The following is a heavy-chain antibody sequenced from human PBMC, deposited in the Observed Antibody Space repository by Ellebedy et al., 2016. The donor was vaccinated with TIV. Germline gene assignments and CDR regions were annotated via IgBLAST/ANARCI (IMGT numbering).Heavy chain of an antibody. V-gene: IGHV3-30*02. CDR3: TKDLGFAMDV. CDR2: AHNDETYK. Sequence: GESLKISCAASGFIFNNYNLHWVRQAPGKGLEWVAIAHNDETYKFYADSVKGRFTVSRDTSGNTAYLHMSSLRVEDTAVYYCTKDLGFAMDVWGQGTTVTVSS. CDR1: GFIFNNYN. D-gene: IGHD7-27*01. J-gene: IGHJ6*02.